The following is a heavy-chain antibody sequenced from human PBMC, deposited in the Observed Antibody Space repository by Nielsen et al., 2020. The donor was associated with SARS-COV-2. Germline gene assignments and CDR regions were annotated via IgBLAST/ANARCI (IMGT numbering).Heavy chain of an antibody. D-gene: IGHD2-15*01. V-gene: IGHV2-5*01. Sequence: WIRQPPGKALEWLALIYWNDDKRYSPSLKSRLTITKDTSKNQVVLTMTNMDPVDTATYYCAHSDIVVVVAATLPYYFDYWGQGTLVTVSS. CDR3: AHSDIVVVVAATLPYYFDY. CDR2: IYWNDDK. J-gene: IGHJ4*02.